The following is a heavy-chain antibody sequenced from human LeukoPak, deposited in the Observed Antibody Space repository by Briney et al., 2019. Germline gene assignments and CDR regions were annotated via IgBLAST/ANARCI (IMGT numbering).Heavy chain of an antibody. CDR1: GFTFNKYW. CDR2: IKEGGSEK. V-gene: IGHV3-7*01. D-gene: IGHD6-19*01. J-gene: IGHJ3*02. CDR3: ARDEVGGGFDI. Sequence: GGSLRLSCETSGFTFNKYWMSWVRQAPGKGLEWVANIKEGGSEKNYVDSVKGRFTISRDNTKNSLSLQMNSLRDEDTAVYYCARDEVGGGFDIWGQGTMVTVSP.